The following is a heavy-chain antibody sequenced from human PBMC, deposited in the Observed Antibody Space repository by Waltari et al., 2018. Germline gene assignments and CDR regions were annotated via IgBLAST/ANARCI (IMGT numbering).Heavy chain of an antibody. CDR2: INHGGST. V-gene: IGHV4-34*01. CDR1: GGSFTGYY. CDR3: ARGDLDVSLNY. J-gene: IGHJ4*02. Sequence: QVQLQQWGAGLLKPSETLSLTCVVYGGSFTGYYWSWIRQPPGGGLEWIGEINHGGSTNYNPSLKSRVTISVDTSKNQLSLKLTSVTAADMAVYYCARGDLDVSLNYWGPGTLVTVSS.